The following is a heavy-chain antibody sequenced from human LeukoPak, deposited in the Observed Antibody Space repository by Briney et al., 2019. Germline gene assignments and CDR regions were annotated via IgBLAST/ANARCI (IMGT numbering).Heavy chain of an antibody. CDR1: GGSFSNYY. CDR2: INHSGST. CDR3: ARTTEGGYTYGYFYYYYMDV. V-gene: IGHV4-34*01. J-gene: IGHJ6*03. D-gene: IGHD5-18*01. Sequence: SETLSLTCAVYGGSFSNYYWSWIRQPPGKGLGWIGEINHSGSTHYNPSLKSRVTMSVDTSKNQFSLKLTSVTAADTAVYYCARTTEGGYTYGYFYYYYMDVWGKGTTVTISS.